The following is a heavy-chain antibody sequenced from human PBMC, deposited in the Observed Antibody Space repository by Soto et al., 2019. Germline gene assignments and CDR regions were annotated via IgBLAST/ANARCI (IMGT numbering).Heavy chain of an antibody. V-gene: IGHV1-8*01. Sequence: QVQLVQSGAEGKKPGASVKVSCKASGYTFTSYDINWALQATGQGLEWMGWMNPNSGNTGYAQKFQGRVTMTRNTSISTAYMELSSLRSEDTAVYYCARWPDGYYYYGMDVWGQGTTVTVSS. CDR3: ARWPDGYYYYGMDV. CDR2: MNPNSGNT. CDR1: GYTFTSYD. J-gene: IGHJ6*02.